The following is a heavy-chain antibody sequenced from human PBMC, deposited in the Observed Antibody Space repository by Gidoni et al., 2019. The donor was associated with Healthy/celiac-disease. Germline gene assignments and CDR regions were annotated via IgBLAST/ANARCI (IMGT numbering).Heavy chain of an antibody. CDR3: AREEGGYCSSTSCDYYYGMDV. V-gene: IGHV1-2*04. CDR1: GSTFTGDY. Sequence: QVQLVRSGAEVKKPGASVKVSCKASGSTFTGDYIPWVRQAPGQGLEWMGWINPNSGGTKYAQKCQGWVTMTRDTSISTAYMELSRLRSDDTAVYYCAREEGGYCSSTSCDYYYGMDVWGQVTTVTVSS. D-gene: IGHD2-2*01. CDR2: INPNSGGT. J-gene: IGHJ6*02.